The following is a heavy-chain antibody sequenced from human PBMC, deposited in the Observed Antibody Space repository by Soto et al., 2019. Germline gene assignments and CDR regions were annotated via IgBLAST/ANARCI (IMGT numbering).Heavy chain of an antibody. CDR2: IHYTGDT. CDR1: GGSISPYY. J-gene: IGHJ4*02. CDR3: ARHEAGFGELGH. D-gene: IGHD3-10*01. V-gene: IGHV4-59*08. Sequence: SETLSLTCTVSGGSISPYYWSWIRQPPGKGLEWIGYIHYTGDTNYNPSLRTRVTISKDTSKSQFSLKLTSVTAADTAVYFCARHEAGFGELGHWGQGTLVTVSS.